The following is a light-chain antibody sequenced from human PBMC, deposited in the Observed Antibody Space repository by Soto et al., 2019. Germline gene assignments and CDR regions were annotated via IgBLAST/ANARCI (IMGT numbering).Light chain of an antibody. Sequence: QSVLTQPHSVSGAPGQRVTISCTGSSSNSGAGYDVHWYQQLPGTVPKLLIYDNTNRPSGVPDRFSGSKSGTSASLTITGLQAEDEADYYCQSYDSSLSGVVFGGGTKLTVL. V-gene: IGLV1-40*01. CDR2: DNT. J-gene: IGLJ2*01. CDR3: QSYDSSLSGVV. CDR1: SSNSGAGYD.